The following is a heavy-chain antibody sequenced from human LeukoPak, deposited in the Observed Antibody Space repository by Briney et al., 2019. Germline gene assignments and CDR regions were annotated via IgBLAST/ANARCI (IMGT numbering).Heavy chain of an antibody. CDR2: ISTYNGDT. V-gene: IGHV1-18*01. J-gene: IGHJ5*02. CDR3: ARDMGLRFLEWPFDP. Sequence: ASVKVSCKASGYTFTRYGMNWVRQAPGQGLEWMGWISTYNGDTEYAQKMQGRVTMTRDTSTTTAYMELRSLRFDDTAVCYCARDMGLRFLEWPFDPWGQGTLVSVSS. CDR1: GYTFTRYG. D-gene: IGHD3-3*01.